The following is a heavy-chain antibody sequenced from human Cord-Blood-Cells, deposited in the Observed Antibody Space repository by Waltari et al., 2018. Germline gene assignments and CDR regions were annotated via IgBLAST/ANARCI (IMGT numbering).Heavy chain of an antibody. CDR2: MNPNMGNQ. Sequence: QVQLVQSGAEVKKPAASVKVSCTASGYTFTNYAINWLRQATGQGLEWMGWMNPNMGNQGYAQKFQGRVTITRNTSISTAYMELSSLRSEDTAVYYCARGITIFGVVTHGWFDPWGQGTLVTVSS. D-gene: IGHD3-3*01. CDR3: ARGITIFGVVTHGWFDP. CDR1: GYTFTNYA. J-gene: IGHJ5*02. V-gene: IGHV1-8*03.